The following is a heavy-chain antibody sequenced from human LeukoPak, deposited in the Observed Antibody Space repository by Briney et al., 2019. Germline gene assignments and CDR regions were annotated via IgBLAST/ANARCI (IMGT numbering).Heavy chain of an antibody. V-gene: IGHV3-30*18. CDR2: ISYDGSNK. D-gene: IGHD1-26*01. Sequence: PGGSLRLSCAASGSTFSSYGMHWVRQAPGKGLEWVAVISYDGSNKYYADSVKGRFTISRDNSKNTLYLQMNSLRAEDTAVYYCAKVRAGATLIDYWGQGTLVTVSS. J-gene: IGHJ4*02. CDR3: AKVRAGATLIDY. CDR1: GSTFSSYG.